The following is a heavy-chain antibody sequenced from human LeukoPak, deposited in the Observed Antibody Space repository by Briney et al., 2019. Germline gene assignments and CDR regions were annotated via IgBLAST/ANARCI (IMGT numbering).Heavy chain of an antibody. CDR3: ARDRLYHGGSYYGDDAFDI. D-gene: IGHD1-26*01. V-gene: IGHV3-21*06. CDR2: ISNSGYYM. CDR1: GFTFSSYS. Sequence: PGGSLRLSCAASGFTFSSYSMTWVRQAPGKGLEWVSSISNSGYYMNYADSMKGRFTISRDNAKNSLYLQMNSLRAEDTAVYYCARDRLYHGGSYYGDDAFDIWGQGTMVTVSS. J-gene: IGHJ3*02.